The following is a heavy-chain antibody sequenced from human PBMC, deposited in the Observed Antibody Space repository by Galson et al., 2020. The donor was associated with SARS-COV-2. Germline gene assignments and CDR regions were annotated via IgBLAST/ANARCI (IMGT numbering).Heavy chain of an antibody. CDR3: ARGTRDISMIVVLMMAGSCHFDH. J-gene: IGHJ4*02. D-gene: IGHD3-22*01. CDR1: GGSFSDYY. CDR2: INHRGST. Sequence: SQASETLSLTCAVYGGSFSDYYWSWIRQPPGRGLEWIGEINHRGSTSYNPSLKSRVTISVDASKKQVSLNLRSVTAADSGLYYCARGTRDISMIVVLMMAGSCHFDHWGQGTLVTVSS. V-gene: IGHV4-34*01.